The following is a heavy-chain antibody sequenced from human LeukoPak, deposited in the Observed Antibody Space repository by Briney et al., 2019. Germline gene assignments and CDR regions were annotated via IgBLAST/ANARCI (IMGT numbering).Heavy chain of an antibody. CDR2: IYSGGST. J-gene: IGHJ5*02. CDR1: GFTVSSNY. Sequence: PGGSLRLSCAASGFTVSSNYMSWVRQAPGKGLEWVSVIYSGGSTYYADSVKGRFTISRDNSKNTLYLQMNSLRAEDTAVYYCARDCSSTSCYRMAFDPWGQGTLVIVSS. V-gene: IGHV3-66*01. D-gene: IGHD2-2*02. CDR3: ARDCSSTSCYRMAFDP.